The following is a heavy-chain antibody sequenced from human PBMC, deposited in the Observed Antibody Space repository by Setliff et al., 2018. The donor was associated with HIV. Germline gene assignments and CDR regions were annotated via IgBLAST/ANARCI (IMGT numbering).Heavy chain of an antibody. Sequence: PSETLSLTCTVSDGSISNHYWSWIRQSPGKGLEWIGYVDDTGSPYYNPPLRSRLTISLDTSKNQFSLRLLSVTSADTAVYYCARVTRYYDSSGYAFDYWGQGTLVTVSS. CDR3: ARVTRYYDSSGYAFDY. J-gene: IGHJ4*02. D-gene: IGHD3-22*01. CDR1: DGSISNHY. V-gene: IGHV4-59*11. CDR2: VDDTGSP.